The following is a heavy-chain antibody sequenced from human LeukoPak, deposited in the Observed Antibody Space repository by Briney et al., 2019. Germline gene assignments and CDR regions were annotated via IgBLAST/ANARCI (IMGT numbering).Heavy chain of an antibody. CDR2: MNPNSGNT. Sequence: ASVKVSCKASGYTFTSYDINWVRQATGQGLEWMGWMNPNSGNTGYAQKFQGRVTMTRNTSISTAYMELSSLGSEDTAVYYCARSGRVPAAWGNGNWFDPWGQGTLVTVSS. J-gene: IGHJ5*02. CDR1: GYTFTSYD. CDR3: ARSGRVPAAWGNGNWFDP. D-gene: IGHD2-2*01. V-gene: IGHV1-8*01.